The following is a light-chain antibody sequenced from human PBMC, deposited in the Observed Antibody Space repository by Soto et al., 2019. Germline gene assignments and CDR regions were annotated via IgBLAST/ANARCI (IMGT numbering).Light chain of an antibody. J-gene: IGKJ1*01. Sequence: EIVLTQSPGTLSLSPGERATLSCRASQSVGSGYFAWYQQKPGQAPRLLIYAASSRASGIPGRFSGSGSGTDFTLTISGLEPDDFAVYYCQHYGSTSWTFGQGTKVDNK. CDR1: QSVGSGY. CDR2: AAS. CDR3: QHYGSTSWT. V-gene: IGKV3-20*01.